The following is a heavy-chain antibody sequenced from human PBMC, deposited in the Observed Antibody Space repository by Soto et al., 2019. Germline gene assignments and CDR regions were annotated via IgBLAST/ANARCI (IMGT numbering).Heavy chain of an antibody. J-gene: IGHJ6*02. CDR3: ARSVEMVTTERSRNCYGCTYYYYYGMDV. CDR1: GGTFSSYA. CDR2: IIPIFGTA. V-gene: IGHV1-69*01. D-gene: IGHD1-1*01. Sequence: QVQLVQSGAEMKKPGSSVKVSCKASGGTFSSYAISWVRQAPGQGLEWMGGIIPIFGTANYAQKFQGRVTITADESTSTAYMELSSLRSEDTAVYYCARSVEMVTTERSRNCYGCTYYYYYGMDVWGQVTTVTVSS.